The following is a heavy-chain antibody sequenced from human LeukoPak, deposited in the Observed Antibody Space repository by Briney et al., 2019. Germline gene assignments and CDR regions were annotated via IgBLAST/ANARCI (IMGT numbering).Heavy chain of an antibody. CDR3: AKGKVNHDGALDA. Sequence: GGSLRLSCAASGFTFSSYAMSWVRQAPGKGLEWVSTFSVSGGSTHYIDSVKGRFTISRDNSKKTLYLQMNSLRAEDTAVYYCAKGKVNHDGALDAWGQGTLVTVSS. CDR2: FSVSGGST. V-gene: IGHV3-23*01. D-gene: IGHD2-21*01. J-gene: IGHJ3*01. CDR1: GFTFSSYA.